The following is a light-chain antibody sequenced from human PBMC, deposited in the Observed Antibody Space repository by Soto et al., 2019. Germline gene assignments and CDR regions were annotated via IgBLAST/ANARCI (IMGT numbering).Light chain of an antibody. J-gene: IGKJ2*01. CDR2: GSS. CDR3: HQYGSSPPYT. V-gene: IGKV3-20*01. CDR1: QSVTNNY. Sequence: EVVLTQSPGTLSLSPGESATLSCRASQSVTNNYFAWYQQKPGQAPRLLIFGSSVRATGIPGRFSGSGSGTDFTLTISRLEPEDFAVYYCHQYGSSPPYTFGQGTKLEIK.